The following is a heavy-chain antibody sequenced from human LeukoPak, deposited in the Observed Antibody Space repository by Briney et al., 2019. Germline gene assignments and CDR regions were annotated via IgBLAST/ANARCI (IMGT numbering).Heavy chain of an antibody. Sequence: GASVKVSCKASGGTFSSYAISWVRQAPGQGLEWMGGIIPIFGTANYAQKFQGRVTITADKSTSTAYMELSSLRSEDTAVYYCARAASYYDLWTFQDWGQGTLVTVSS. CDR3: ARAASYYDLWTFQD. CDR2: IIPIFGTA. V-gene: IGHV1-69*06. J-gene: IGHJ4*02. CDR1: GGTFSSYA. D-gene: IGHD3-3*01.